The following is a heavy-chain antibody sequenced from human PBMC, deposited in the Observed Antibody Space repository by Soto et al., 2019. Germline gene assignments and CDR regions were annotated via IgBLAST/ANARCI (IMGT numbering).Heavy chain of an antibody. CDR1: GFTFSSYA. V-gene: IGHV3-30-3*01. CDR3: ASQLLTIGSFDF. CDR2: IWYDGSNK. J-gene: IGHJ4*02. Sequence: QVQLVESGGGVVQPGRSLRLSCAASGFTFSSYAMHWDRQAPGKGLEWVAVIWYDGSNKYYADSVKGRFTISRDNSKNTLYLQMNSLRAEDTAVYYCASQLLTIGSFDFWGQGTLVTVSS. D-gene: IGHD2-2*01.